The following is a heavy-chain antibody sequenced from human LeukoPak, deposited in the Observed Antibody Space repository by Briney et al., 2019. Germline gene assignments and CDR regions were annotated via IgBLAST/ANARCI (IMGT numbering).Heavy chain of an antibody. Sequence: PGGSLRLSCAAYGFTFSSYSMNWVRQAPGKGLEWVSFISTSSSYIYYADSVKGRFTISRDNAKNSLYLEMNSLRAEDTAVYYCAKDIVGGGDDYWGQGTLVTVSS. CDR2: ISTSSSYI. CDR3: AKDIVGGGDDY. CDR1: GFTFSSYS. J-gene: IGHJ4*02. V-gene: IGHV3-21*01. D-gene: IGHD2-21*02.